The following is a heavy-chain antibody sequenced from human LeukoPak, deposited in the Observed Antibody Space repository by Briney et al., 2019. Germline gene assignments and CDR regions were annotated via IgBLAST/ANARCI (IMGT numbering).Heavy chain of an antibody. Sequence: ASVKVSCKASGGTFSSYAISWVRQAPGQGLEWMGRIIPIFGTANYAQKFQGRVTITTDESTSTAYMELSGLRSEDTAVYYCASRGYYGAFDIWGQGTMVTVSS. CDR2: IIPIFGTA. D-gene: IGHD1-26*01. V-gene: IGHV1-69*05. CDR1: GGTFSSYA. J-gene: IGHJ3*02. CDR3: ASRGYYGAFDI.